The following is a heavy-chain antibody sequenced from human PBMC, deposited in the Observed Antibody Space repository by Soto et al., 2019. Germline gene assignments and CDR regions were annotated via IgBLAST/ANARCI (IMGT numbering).Heavy chain of an antibody. Sequence: LSLTCTVSGGAIDSSTWWTWVRQFPGKGLQWVGEIHHIATTNYNPSLQSRVHISIDKAKKQFSVEPLSLTAADTAIYYCARGRRTVQTTPGFFDSWGPGMLVTVSS. J-gene: IGHJ5*01. CDR3: ARGRRTVQTTPGFFDS. D-gene: IGHD1-1*01. V-gene: IGHV4-4*02. CDR2: IHHIATT. CDR1: GGAIDSSTW.